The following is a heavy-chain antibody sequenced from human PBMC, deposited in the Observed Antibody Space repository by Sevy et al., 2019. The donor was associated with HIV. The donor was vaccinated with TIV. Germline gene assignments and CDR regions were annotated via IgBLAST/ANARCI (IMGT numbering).Heavy chain of an antibody. Sequence: GGSLRLSCTASGFTFSNAWMTWVRQTPERGLEWVALIKPITDAGTTDYAAPVQGGFTIARDDSKNTVYLQLNSLKTEDTAVYYCTAGPVSFWGQGTLVTVSS. CDR1: GFTFSNAW. D-gene: IGHD3-16*01. CDR3: TAGPVSF. V-gene: IGHV3-15*01. J-gene: IGHJ4*02. CDR2: IKPITDAGTT.